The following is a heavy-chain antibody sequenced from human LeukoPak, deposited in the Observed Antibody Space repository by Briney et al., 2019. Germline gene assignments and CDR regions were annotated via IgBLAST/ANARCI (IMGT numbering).Heavy chain of an antibody. V-gene: IGHV1-2*06. CDR3: ARDRSSSSWYSDFDY. CDR2: INPNSGGT. Sequence: GASVKVSCKASGYAFTGYYMHWVRQAPGQGLEWMGRINPNSGGTNYAQKFQGRVTMTRDTSISIAYMELSRLRSDDTAVYYCARDRSSSSWYSDFDYWGQGTLVTVSS. J-gene: IGHJ4*02. D-gene: IGHD6-13*01. CDR1: GYAFTGYY.